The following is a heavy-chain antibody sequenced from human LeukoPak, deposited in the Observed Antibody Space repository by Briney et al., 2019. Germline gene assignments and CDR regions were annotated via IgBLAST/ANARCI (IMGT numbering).Heavy chain of an antibody. V-gene: IGHV3-66*01. D-gene: IGHD3-9*01. CDR2: IYSGGST. Sequence: GRSLRPSCAASGFTVSSNYMSWVRQAPGKGLEWDSVIYSGGSTYYADSVKGRFTISRDNSKNTLYLQMNGLRAEDTAVYYCAGRLYDSMAGYYNLGYFDYWGQGTLVTVSS. CDR3: AGRLYDSMAGYYNLGYFDY. J-gene: IGHJ4*02. CDR1: GFTVSSNY.